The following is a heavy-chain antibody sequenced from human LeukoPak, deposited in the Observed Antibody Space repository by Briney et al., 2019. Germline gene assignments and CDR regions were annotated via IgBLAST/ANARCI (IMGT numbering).Heavy chain of an antibody. J-gene: IGHJ6*04. CDR1: GGSISSGGYY. Sequence: SETLSLTCTVSGGSISSGGYYWGWLRQHPGKGLEWIVYIYYSGSTYYNPSLKSRVTISVDTSKNQFSLKLSSVTAADTAVYYCAREEVVPAAMGYYYYYGMDVWGKGTTVTVSS. V-gene: IGHV4-31*03. CDR2: IYYSGST. D-gene: IGHD2-2*01. CDR3: AREEVVPAAMGYYYYYGMDV.